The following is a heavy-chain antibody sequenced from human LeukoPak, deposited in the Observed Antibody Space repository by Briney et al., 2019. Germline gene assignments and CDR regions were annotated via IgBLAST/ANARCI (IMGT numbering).Heavy chain of an antibody. D-gene: IGHD3-9*01. J-gene: IGHJ3*02. CDR1: GFTFSNYW. CDR3: AKVGRVLRYFDWLFHFDI. Sequence: GGSLRLSCAASGFTFSNYWMTWVRQAPGKGLEWVANIKHDESEKHYVDSVKGRFTISRDNSKNTLYLQMNSLRAEDTALYYCAKVGRVLRYFDWLFHFDIWXXXTTVTVSS. CDR2: IKHDESEK. V-gene: IGHV3-7*03.